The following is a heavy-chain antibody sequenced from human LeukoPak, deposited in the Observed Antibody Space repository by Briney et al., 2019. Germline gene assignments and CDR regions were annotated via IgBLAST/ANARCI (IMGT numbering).Heavy chain of an antibody. Sequence: GGSLRLSCAASDFDFSSHAMTWVRQAPGKGLEWVSAISISGTKTYYGDSVKGWFIISRDNSKNTLYLQMNSLRAEDTALYYCARAIYGSSGVWGQGTMVTVSS. D-gene: IGHD3-22*01. CDR3: ARAIYGSSGV. CDR1: DFDFSSHA. J-gene: IGHJ3*01. V-gene: IGHV3-23*01. CDR2: ISISGTKT.